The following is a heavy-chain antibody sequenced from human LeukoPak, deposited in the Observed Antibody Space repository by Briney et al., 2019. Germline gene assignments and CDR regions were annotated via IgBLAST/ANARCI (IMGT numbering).Heavy chain of an antibody. J-gene: IGHJ4*02. CDR1: GDSGSRSDW. Sequence: SETLSLTCTVSGDSGSRSDWWSWVRQPPGKGLEWIGEIHQFGSPNYNPSLKSRVTISVDTSKNQFSLKLSSVTAADTAVYYCARSMVRGTVEGFDYWGQGTLVTVSS. V-gene: IGHV4-4*02. CDR3: ARSMVRGTVEGFDY. D-gene: IGHD3-10*01. CDR2: IHQFGSP.